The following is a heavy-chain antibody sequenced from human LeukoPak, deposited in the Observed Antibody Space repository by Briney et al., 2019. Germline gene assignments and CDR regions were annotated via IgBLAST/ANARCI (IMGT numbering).Heavy chain of an antibody. J-gene: IGHJ5*02. Sequence: SVKVSCKASGGTFSSYAISWVRQAPGQGLEWMGGIIPIFGTANYAQKFQGRVTITADESTSTAYMELSSLRSEDTAVYYCARDWNYGGNGNWFDPWGQGTLVTVSS. CDR2: IIPIFGTA. V-gene: IGHV1-69*01. D-gene: IGHD4-23*01. CDR3: ARDWNYGGNGNWFDP. CDR1: GGTFSSYA.